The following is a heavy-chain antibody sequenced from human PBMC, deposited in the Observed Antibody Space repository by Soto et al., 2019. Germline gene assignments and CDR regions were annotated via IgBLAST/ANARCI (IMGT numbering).Heavy chain of an antibody. J-gene: IGHJ4*02. CDR2: INHSGST. Sequence: LRTSETLSLTCAVYGGSFSGYYWSWIRQPPGKGLEWIGEINHSGSTNYNPSLKSRVTISVDTSKNQFSLKLSSVTAADTAVYYCARGHSQVVDTAMVEIDYWGQGTLVTVSS. CDR1: GGSFSGYY. CDR3: ARGHSQVVDTAMVEIDY. D-gene: IGHD5-18*01. V-gene: IGHV4-34*01.